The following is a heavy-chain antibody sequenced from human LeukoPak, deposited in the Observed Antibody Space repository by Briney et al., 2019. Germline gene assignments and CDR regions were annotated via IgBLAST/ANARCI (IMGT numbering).Heavy chain of an antibody. CDR3: AKGIRRCSGAGCFNYYYYGMDV. Sequence: PGGSLRLSCAASGFTFSSYAMHWVRQAPGKGLEYVSAISSNGGSTYYANSVKGRFTISRDNSKNTLYLQMGSLRAEDMAVYYCAKGIRRCSGAGCFNYYYYGMDVWGQGTTVTVAS. D-gene: IGHD2-15*01. CDR2: ISSNGGST. V-gene: IGHV3-64*01. CDR1: GFTFSSYA. J-gene: IGHJ6*02.